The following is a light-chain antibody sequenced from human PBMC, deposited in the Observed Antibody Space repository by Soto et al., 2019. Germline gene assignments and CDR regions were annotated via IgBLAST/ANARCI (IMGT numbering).Light chain of an antibody. J-gene: IGKJ3*01. V-gene: IGKV3-20*01. CDR1: QSISSNY. Sequence: EIVLTQSPGTLSCSPWERATLSCWAIQSISSNYLACYQQKPGKPPRLLISGSSIRATGIPKRFSGSASGTNFTITISRLEPEDFELFSCQQYGSSPFTFGPGTKVDIK. CDR3: QQYGSSPFT. CDR2: GSS.